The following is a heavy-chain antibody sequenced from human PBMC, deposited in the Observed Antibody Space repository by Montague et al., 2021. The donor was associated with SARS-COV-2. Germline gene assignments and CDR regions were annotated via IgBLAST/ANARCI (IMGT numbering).Heavy chain of an antibody. CDR2: IYYSGST. V-gene: IGHV4-39*01. Sequence: SETLSLTCTVSGGSISSSSYYWGWIRQPPGKGLEWIGSIYYSGSTYYXPSLKSRVTISVDTSKNQFSLKLSSVTAADTAVYYCARHARNTLLVLVFYFDYWGQRTLVTVSS. J-gene: IGHJ4*02. CDR3: ARHARNTLLVLVFYFDY. D-gene: IGHD3-3*01. CDR1: GGSISSSSYY.